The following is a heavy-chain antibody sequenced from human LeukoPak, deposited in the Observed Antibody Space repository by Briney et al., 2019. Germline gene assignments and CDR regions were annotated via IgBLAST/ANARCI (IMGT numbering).Heavy chain of an antibody. J-gene: IGHJ4*02. CDR2: ISSSSTFI. Sequence: GGSLRLSCAASGFPFSSYSMNWVRQAPGKGLEWVSYISSSSTFIFYADSVKGRFTISRDNAKNSLYLQMNSLRADDTAVYYCARGGSYVHYWGQGTLVTVSS. CDR1: GFPFSSYS. D-gene: IGHD1-26*01. V-gene: IGHV3-21*01. CDR3: ARGGSYVHY.